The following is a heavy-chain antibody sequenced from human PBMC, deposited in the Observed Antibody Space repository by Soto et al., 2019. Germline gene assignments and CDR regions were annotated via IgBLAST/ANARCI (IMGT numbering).Heavy chain of an antibody. CDR1: GYTFTSYG. J-gene: IGHJ4*02. Sequence: QVQLVQSGAEVKKPGASVKVSCKASGYTFTSYGISWVRQAPGQGLEWMGWISAYNGNTNYEQKIPGRVTMTTATPTCTADLQLTSLASDDTAVYYGARDKGGGSGSDSGFWGQGPLVTVSS. D-gene: IGHD3-10*01. CDR2: ISAYNGNT. V-gene: IGHV1-18*01. CDR3: ARDKGGGSGSDSGF.